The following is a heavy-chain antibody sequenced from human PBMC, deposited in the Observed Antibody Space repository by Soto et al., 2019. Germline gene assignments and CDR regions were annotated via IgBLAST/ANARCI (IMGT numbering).Heavy chain of an antibody. D-gene: IGHD3-16*01. V-gene: IGHV3-33*01. CDR1: GFTFSSYG. J-gene: IGHJ4*02. CDR3: ARDGDVNTGFGKDY. Sequence: GGSLRLSCAASGFTFSSYGMHWVRQAPGKGLEWVAFIWHDGGNKSYAESVKGRFTISRDNSKNTLYLQMTSLSAEDTAMYYCARDGDVNTGFGKDYWGQGTLVTVS. CDR2: IWHDGGNK.